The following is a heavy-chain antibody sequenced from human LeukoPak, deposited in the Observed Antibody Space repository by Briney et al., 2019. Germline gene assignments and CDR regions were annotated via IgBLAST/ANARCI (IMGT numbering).Heavy chain of an antibody. CDR2: IWYDGSNK. D-gene: IGHD3-22*01. CDR1: GFTFSSYG. Sequence: HAGGSLRLSCAASGFTFSSYGMHWVRQAPGKGLEWVAVIWYDGSNKYYADSVKGRFTISRDNSKNTLYLQVHSLRAEDTAVYYCARDYYDSSGYNSHDYWGQGTLVTVSS. V-gene: IGHV3-33*01. CDR3: ARDYYDSSGYNSHDY. J-gene: IGHJ4*02.